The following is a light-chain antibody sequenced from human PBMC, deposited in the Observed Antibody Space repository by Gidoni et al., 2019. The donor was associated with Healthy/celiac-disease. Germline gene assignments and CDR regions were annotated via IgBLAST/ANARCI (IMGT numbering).Light chain of an antibody. V-gene: IGKV1-9*01. CDR1: QVISSY. J-gene: IGKJ1*01. CDR3: QQLNSNPRT. CDR2: AAS. Sequence: PSFLSASVGDRVTITCRASQVISSYFAGYQQKPGKAPKLLIYAASNLQSVVTSRFSGSGSGTEFTLTTSSLQPEDFATYYCQQLNSNPRTFGQGTKVEIK.